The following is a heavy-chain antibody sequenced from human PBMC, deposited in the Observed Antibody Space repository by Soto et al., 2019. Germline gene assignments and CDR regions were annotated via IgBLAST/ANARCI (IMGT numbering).Heavy chain of an antibody. D-gene: IGHD3-10*01. CDR2: IIPIFGTA. V-gene: IGHV1-69*13. CDR1: GGTFSSYA. Sequence: SVRVSCKASGGTFSSYAISWVRQAPGQGLEWMGGIIPIFGTANYAQKFQGRVTITADESTSTAYMELSSLRSEDTAVYYCARTTMVRGVEYYGMDVWGQGTTVTVSS. CDR3: ARTTMVRGVEYYGMDV. J-gene: IGHJ6*02.